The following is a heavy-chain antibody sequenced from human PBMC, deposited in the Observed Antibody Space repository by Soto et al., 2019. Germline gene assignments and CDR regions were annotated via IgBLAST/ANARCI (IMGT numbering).Heavy chain of an antibody. J-gene: IGHJ4*02. CDR3: ARVGRNGNYFDY. Sequence: GASVKVSCKASGYTFTSYYIHWVRQAPGQGLEWMGIINPSGGSTNYAQKFQGRVTMTTDTSTSTAYMELRSLRSDDTAVYYCARVGRNGNYFDYWGQGTLVTVSS. V-gene: IGHV1-46*01. CDR2: INPSGGST. D-gene: IGHD2-8*01. CDR1: GYTFTSYY.